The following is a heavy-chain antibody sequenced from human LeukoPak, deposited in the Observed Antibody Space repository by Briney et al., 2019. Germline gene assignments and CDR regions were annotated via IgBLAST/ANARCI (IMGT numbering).Heavy chain of an antibody. CDR2: ISGGGGSA. CDR3: ATRPLMPPRFDY. CDR1: GFTFSSYP. V-gene: IGHV3-23*01. J-gene: IGHJ4*02. Sequence: GGSLRLSCAASGFTFSSYPMSWVRQSPTKGLQWVSAISGGGGSAYYADSVKGRFTISRDNSKSTLFLQMNSLRAEDTAIYYCATRPLMPPRFDYWGQGTLVTVSS. D-gene: IGHD2-2*01.